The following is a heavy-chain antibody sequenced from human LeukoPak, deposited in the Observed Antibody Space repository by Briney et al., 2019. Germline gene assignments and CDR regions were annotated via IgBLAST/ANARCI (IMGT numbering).Heavy chain of an antibody. V-gene: IGHV3-7*01. D-gene: IGHD3-16*01. J-gene: IGHJ3*02. CDR1: EFTFSTFW. CDR2: IKADGSVK. CDR3: VRDSDYQRNSGGLYAHYDALDI. Sequence: GGSLRLSCAASEFTFSTFWMSWVRQAPGKGLEWVANIKADGSVKHYVDSVAGRFSISRDNARSSLYLQMNSLRAEDTAVYYCVRDSDYQRNSGGLYAHYDALDIWGHGTMVTVSS.